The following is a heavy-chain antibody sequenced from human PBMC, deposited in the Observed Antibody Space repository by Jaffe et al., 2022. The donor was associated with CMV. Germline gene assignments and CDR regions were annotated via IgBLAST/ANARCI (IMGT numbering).Heavy chain of an antibody. CDR3: ARGPRAHYDSSGYYPYNWFDP. CDR1: GYTFTGYY. Sequence: QVQLVQSGAEVKKPGASVKVSCKASGYTFTGYYMHWVRQAPGQGLEWMGWINPNSGGTNYAQKFQGWVTMTRDTSISTAYMELSRLRSDDTAVYYCARGPRAHYDSSGYYPYNWFDPWGQGTLVTVSS. V-gene: IGHV1-2*04. J-gene: IGHJ5*02. CDR2: INPNSGGT. D-gene: IGHD3-22*01.